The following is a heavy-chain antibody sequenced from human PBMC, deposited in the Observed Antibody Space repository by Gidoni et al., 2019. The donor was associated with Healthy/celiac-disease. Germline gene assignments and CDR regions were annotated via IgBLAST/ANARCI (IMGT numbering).Heavy chain of an antibody. Sequence: QVQLQESGPGLVKPSQTLSLTCPVPGGSISSGGYYWSWIRQHPGKGLEWIGYIYYSGSTYYNPSLKSRVTISVDTSKNQFSLKLSSVTAADTAVYYCAREGEKWFGEFLFDYWGQGTLVTVSS. CDR1: GGSISSGGYY. J-gene: IGHJ4*02. V-gene: IGHV4-31*03. D-gene: IGHD3-10*01. CDR3: AREGEKWFGEFLFDY. CDR2: IYYSGST.